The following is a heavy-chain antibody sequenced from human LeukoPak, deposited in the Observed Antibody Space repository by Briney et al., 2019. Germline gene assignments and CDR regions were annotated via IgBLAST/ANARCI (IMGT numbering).Heavy chain of an antibody. CDR3: ARDWQWLVQSAFDI. Sequence: ASVKVSCKASGYTFTSYAMNWVRQAPGQGLEWMGWINTNTGNPTYAQGFTGRFVFSLDTSVSTAYLQISSLKAEDTAVYYCARDWQWLVQSAFDIWGQGTMVTVSS. J-gene: IGHJ3*02. CDR1: GYTFTSYA. CDR2: INTNTGNP. V-gene: IGHV7-4-1*02. D-gene: IGHD6-19*01.